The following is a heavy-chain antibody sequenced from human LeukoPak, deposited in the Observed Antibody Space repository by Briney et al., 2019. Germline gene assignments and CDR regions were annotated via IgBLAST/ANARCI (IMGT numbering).Heavy chain of an antibody. V-gene: IGHV3-23*03. CDR2: IYSGGSI. CDR3: ARDPSRGLYYFDH. Sequence: RGSLRLSCAASGFIFSSYAMSWVRQAPGKGLEWVSVIYSGGSIYYADSVKGQFTISRDNSKNTLYLQMNSLRAEDTAVYYCARDPSRGLYYFDHWGQGNLGSVSS. CDR1: GFIFSSYA. D-gene: IGHD3/OR15-3a*01. J-gene: IGHJ4*02.